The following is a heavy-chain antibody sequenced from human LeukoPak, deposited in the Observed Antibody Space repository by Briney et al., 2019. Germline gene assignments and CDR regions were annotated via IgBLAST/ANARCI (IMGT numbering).Heavy chain of an antibody. D-gene: IGHD3-22*01. V-gene: IGHV3-53*01. CDR1: GFTVSSNY. Sequence: GGSLRLSCAASGFTVSSNYMTWVRQAPGKGLEWVSVIYSNNTTFYADSVKGRFTISRDRSKNTLYLQMNSLRAEDTAVYYCAKGITVMMVAPGYWGQGTLVTVSS. CDR2: IYSNNTT. J-gene: IGHJ4*02. CDR3: AKGITVMMVAPGY.